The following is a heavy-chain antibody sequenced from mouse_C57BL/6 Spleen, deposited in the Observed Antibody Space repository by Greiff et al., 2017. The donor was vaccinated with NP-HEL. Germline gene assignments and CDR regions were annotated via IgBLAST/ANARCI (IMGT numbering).Heavy chain of an antibody. Sequence: EVKLMESGAELVRPGSSVKMSCKTSGYTFTSYGINWVKQRPGQGLEWIGYIYIGNGYTEYNEKFKGKATLTSDTSSSTAYMQLSSLTSEDSAIYFCARERAYNGSIPYFDYWGQGTTLTVSS. CDR2: IYIGNGYT. CDR3: ARERAYNGSIPYFDY. D-gene: IGHD1-1*01. V-gene: IGHV1-58*01. J-gene: IGHJ2*01. CDR1: GYTFTSYG.